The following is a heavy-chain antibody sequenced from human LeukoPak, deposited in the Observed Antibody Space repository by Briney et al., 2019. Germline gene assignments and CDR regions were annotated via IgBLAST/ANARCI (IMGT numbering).Heavy chain of an antibody. CDR1: GYTFTGYY. CDR3: ARGEPFDY. Sequence: ASVKVSCKASGYTFTGYYIHWVRQAPGQGLEWMGWINPNSGSTNYAQKFQGRVTMTRDTSISTAYMELSSLRSDDTAVYYCARGEPFDYWGQGTLVTVSS. J-gene: IGHJ4*02. CDR2: INPNSGST. V-gene: IGHV1-2*02.